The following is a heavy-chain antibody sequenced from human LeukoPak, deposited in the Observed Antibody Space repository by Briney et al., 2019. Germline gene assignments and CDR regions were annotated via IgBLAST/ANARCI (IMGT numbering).Heavy chain of an antibody. V-gene: IGHV1-2*04. D-gene: IGHD3-16*01. CDR1: GYTFTGYY. Sequence: ASVKVSCKASGYTFTGYYMHWVRQAPGQGLEWMGWINPNSGGTNYAQKFQGWVTMTRDTSISTAYMELSRLRSDDTAVYYCARLAGTQYDYAPPDIWGQGTMVTVSS. CDR3: ARLAGTQYDYAPPDI. CDR2: INPNSGGT. J-gene: IGHJ3*02.